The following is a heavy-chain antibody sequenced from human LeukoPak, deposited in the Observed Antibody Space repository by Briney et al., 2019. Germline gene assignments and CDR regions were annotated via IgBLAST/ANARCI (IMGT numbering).Heavy chain of an antibody. CDR3: AKDLGYYYMEV. CDR1: GFTFSSYG. J-gene: IGHJ6*03. V-gene: IGHV3-30*02. Sequence: WGSLRLSCAASGFTFSSYGMHWVRQAPGKGLEWLSFIQYDGSKEYYADSVRGRFTISRDNSKNTVYVQMNSLRAEDTAVYYCAKDLGYYYMEVWGKGTTVTVSS. CDR2: IQYDGSKE.